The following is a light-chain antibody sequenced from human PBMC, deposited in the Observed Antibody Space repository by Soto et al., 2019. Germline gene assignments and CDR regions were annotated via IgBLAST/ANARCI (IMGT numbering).Light chain of an antibody. Sequence: DIQMTQSPSTLSASVGDRVAITCRASQSINNLLAWYQQKPGKAPKLLIYKASSLESGVPSRFSGNGSGTEFTLTLSSLQHNDFATYYCQQYSTFSPFGGGTKVEIK. CDR3: QQYSTFSP. CDR2: KAS. V-gene: IGKV1-5*03. CDR1: QSINNL. J-gene: IGKJ4*02.